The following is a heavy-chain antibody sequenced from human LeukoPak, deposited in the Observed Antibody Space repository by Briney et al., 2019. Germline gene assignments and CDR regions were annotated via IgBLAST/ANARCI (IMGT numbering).Heavy chain of an antibody. D-gene: IGHD3-3*01. CDR2: INPNSGGT. CDR3: ARDTARITIFGVAKYMDV. CDR1: GYTFTDYY. J-gene: IGHJ6*03. V-gene: IGHV1-2*02. Sequence: ASVKVSCKASGYTFTDYYIHGVRQAPGQGLEWMGWINPNSGGTKYAQKFQGRVTMTRDTSISLADIELSRLRSDATAVYYCARDTARITIFGVAKYMDVWGKGTTVTVSS.